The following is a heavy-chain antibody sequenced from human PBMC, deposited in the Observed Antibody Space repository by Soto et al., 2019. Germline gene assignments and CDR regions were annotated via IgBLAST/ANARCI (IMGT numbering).Heavy chain of an antibody. D-gene: IGHD3-3*01. V-gene: IGHV1-69*06. CDR1: GGTFSSFINYP. CDR2: SVPNVGTV. J-gene: IGHJ4*02. CDR3: ARRDTSGFLRYWDH. Sequence: SVKFFGKSSGGTFSSFINYPINWVRQAPGQGLEWLGGSVPNVGTVNYAQKFRGKVTSTADKSTGTAYRDLSSLRSEDTALYDCARRDTSGFLRYWDHWGQGTQGTVSS.